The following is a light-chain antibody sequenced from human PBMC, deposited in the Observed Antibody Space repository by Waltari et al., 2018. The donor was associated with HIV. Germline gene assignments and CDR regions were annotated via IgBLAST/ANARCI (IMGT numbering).Light chain of an antibody. CDR2: GGW. V-gene: IGKV3-20*01. CDR1: HLVTTKC. CDR3: RQYSSSDRT. J-gene: IGKJ1*01. Sequence: ENVLTQSPRTLSLSPGDTATLSSRATHLVTTKCSAWYQQKPGQAPRPLIYGGWDRSTGIPDRFSGSGYATDFTLTITRLDPEDFAVYYCRQYSSSDRTFGQGTKVE.